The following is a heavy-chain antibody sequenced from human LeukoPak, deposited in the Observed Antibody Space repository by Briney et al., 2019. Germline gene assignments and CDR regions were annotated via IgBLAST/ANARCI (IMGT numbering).Heavy chain of an antibody. V-gene: IGHV5-51*01. CDR2: IYPGDSDT. CDR1: GYSFTSYW. J-gene: IGHJ5*02. CDR3: ARRGYCSSTSCYEESNWFDP. D-gene: IGHD2-2*01. Sequence: GESLKISCKGSGYSFTSYWISWVRQMPGKGLEWMGIIYPGDSDTRYSPSFQGQVTFSADKSISTAYLQWSSLKASDTAMYYCARRGYCSSTSCYEESNWFDPWGQGTLVTVSS.